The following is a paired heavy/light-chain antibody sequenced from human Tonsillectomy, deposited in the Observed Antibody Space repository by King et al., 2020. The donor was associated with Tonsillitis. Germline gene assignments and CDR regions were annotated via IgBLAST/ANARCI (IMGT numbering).Light chain of an antibody. Sequence: DIQMTQSPSSLSASVGDRVTITCQASQDISHYLNWYQQKPGKAPKLLIYDASNLEMGVPSRFSGSGSGTDFTFTISSLQPEDIATYYCQQYDNLRPMYTFGQGTKLESK. CDR2: DAS. CDR3: QQYDNLRPMYT. V-gene: IGKV1-33*01. J-gene: IGKJ2*01. CDR1: QDISHY.
Heavy chain of an antibody. D-gene: IGHD5-18*01. Sequence: QVQLVQSGAEVKKPGSSVRVSCKASGGTFSSYVFSWVRQAPGQGLEWMGGIIPIFGPANYTQKFQGRVTITADESTGTAYMQLSSLRSEDTAVYYCAAYARGYSYGFGYFDYWGQGTLVTVSS. CDR2: IIPIFGPA. V-gene: IGHV1-69*01. CDR1: GGTFSSYV. CDR3: AAYARGYSYGFGYFDY. J-gene: IGHJ4*02.